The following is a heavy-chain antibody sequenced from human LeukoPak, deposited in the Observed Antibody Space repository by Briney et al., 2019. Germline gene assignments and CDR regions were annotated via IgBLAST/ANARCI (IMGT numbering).Heavy chain of an antibody. Sequence: PSETLSLTCTVSGGSISSYYWSWIRQPPGKGLEWIGYIYYRGSTNYNPSLKSRVTISVDTSKNQFSLKLSSVTAADTAVYYCASVYGSGSDYWGQGTLVTVSS. J-gene: IGHJ4*02. CDR2: IYYRGST. CDR3: ASVYGSGSDY. D-gene: IGHD3-10*01. CDR1: GGSISSYY. V-gene: IGHV4-59*08.